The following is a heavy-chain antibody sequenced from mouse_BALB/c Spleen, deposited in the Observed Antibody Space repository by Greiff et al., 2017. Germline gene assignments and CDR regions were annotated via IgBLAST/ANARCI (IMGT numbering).Heavy chain of an antibody. CDR3: ARMITPYYAMDY. CDR2: ISTYYGDA. J-gene: IGHJ4*01. V-gene: IGHV1S137*01. D-gene: IGHD2-4*01. Sequence: QVQLKQSGAELVRPGVSVKISCKGSGYTFTDYAMHWVKQSHAKSLEWIGVISTYYGDASYNQKFKGKATMTVDKSSSTAYMELARLTSEDSAIYYCARMITPYYAMDYWGQGTSVTVSS. CDR1: GYTFTDYA.